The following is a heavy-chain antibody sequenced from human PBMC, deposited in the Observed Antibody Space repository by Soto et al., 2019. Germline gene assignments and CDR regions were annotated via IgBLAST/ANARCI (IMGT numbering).Heavy chain of an antibody. V-gene: IGHV4-38-2*01. CDR2: VYRTRST. CDR1: GYSISSGYY. J-gene: IGHJ4*02. CDR3: ARGEDYWSGYFDY. D-gene: IGHD3-3*01. Sequence: PSETLSLTCAVSGYSISSGYYWGWIRQPPGQGVEWVGFVYRTRSTYYSPSLKSRLTTSIDTSNNRFTRKLRSVTAADKGVYYCARGEDYWSGYFDYWGQGNMVTVSS.